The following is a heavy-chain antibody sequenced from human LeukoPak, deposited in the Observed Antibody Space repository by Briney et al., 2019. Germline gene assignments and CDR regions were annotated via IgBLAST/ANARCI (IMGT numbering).Heavy chain of an antibody. V-gene: IGHV4-59*08. CDR2: IYRGGST. CDR3: ARQYSSGYYYFDY. J-gene: IGHJ4*02. D-gene: IGHD3-22*01. Sequence: SETLSLTCTVSGGSMSSYYWNWIRQPPGKGLEWIGYIYRGGSTNYNPSLKSRVTISVDTSKNQFSLKLTSVTAADTAVYYCARQYSSGYYYFDYWGQGTLVTVSS. CDR1: GGSMSSYY.